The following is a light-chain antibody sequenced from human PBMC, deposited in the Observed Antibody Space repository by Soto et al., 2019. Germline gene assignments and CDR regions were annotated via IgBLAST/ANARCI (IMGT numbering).Light chain of an antibody. Sequence: QSALTQPASVSGSPGQSVTISCTGTSGDVGGYDYVSWYQQHPGTAPKLMLYEVNNRPSGVSNRLSGSKSGNTASLIISGLHSEDEADYYCSAYTTTSTLIFGTGTKVTVL. CDR1: SGDVGGYDY. V-gene: IGLV2-14*01. CDR2: EVN. CDR3: SAYTTTSTLI. J-gene: IGLJ1*01.